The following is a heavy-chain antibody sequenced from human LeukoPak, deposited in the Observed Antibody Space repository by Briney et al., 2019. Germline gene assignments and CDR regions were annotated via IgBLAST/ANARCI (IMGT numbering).Heavy chain of an antibody. V-gene: IGHV1-69*13. CDR1: GGTFSSYA. J-gene: IGHJ3*02. D-gene: IGHD3-3*01. CDR2: IIPIFGTA. Sequence: SVKVSCKASGGTFSSYAISWVRQAPGQELEWMGGIIPIFGTANYAQKFQGRVTITADESTSTAYMELSSLRSEDTAVYYCARDGTYYDFWSGYRGDAFDIWGQGTMVTVSS. CDR3: ARDGTYYDFWSGYRGDAFDI.